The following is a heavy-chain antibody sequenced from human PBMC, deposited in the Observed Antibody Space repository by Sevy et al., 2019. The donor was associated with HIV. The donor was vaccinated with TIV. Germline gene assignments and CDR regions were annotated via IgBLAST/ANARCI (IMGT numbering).Heavy chain of an antibody. D-gene: IGHD3-16*01. V-gene: IGHV3-72*01. CDR3: ARDLRSGGAHFDY. CDR2: IRNKANSYTT. CDR1: GFTFSDHY. Sequence: GGSLRLSCAASGFTFSDHYMDWVRQAPGKGLEWVGRIRNKANSYTTEYAASVKGRFTISRDDSKNSLYLQMNSLKTEDTAIYYCARDLRSGGAHFDYWGQGTLVTASS. J-gene: IGHJ4*02.